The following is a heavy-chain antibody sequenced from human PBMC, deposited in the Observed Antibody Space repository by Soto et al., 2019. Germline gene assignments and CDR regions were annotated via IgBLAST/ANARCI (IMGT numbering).Heavy chain of an antibody. Sequence: PGGTLRLSCAASGFTFSSYGMHWVRQAPGKGLEWVAVIWYDGSNKYYADSVKGRFTISRDNSKNTLYLQMNSLRAEDTAVYYCARDLGYSSWSKSWFDPWGQGTLVTVSS. V-gene: IGHV3-33*01. D-gene: IGHD6-19*01. CDR2: IWYDGSNK. J-gene: IGHJ5*02. CDR3: ARDLGYSSWSKSWFDP. CDR1: GFTFSSYG.